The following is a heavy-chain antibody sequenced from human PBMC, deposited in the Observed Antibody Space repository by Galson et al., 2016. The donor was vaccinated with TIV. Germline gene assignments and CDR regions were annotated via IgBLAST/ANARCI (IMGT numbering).Heavy chain of an antibody. V-gene: IGHV4-34*01. Sequence: SETLSLTCEVYGGSFNRYYWTWIRQPPGKGLEWIGQINHRGSTKYNPSLNSRVTISVDTSKNQFSLKMTSMTAADTAVYYCASPFPGGDDFWSAYYDAFDVWGQGTIVTVSS. J-gene: IGHJ3*01. CDR1: GGSFNRYY. CDR3: ASPFPGGDDFWSAYYDAFDV. CDR2: INHRGST. D-gene: IGHD3-3*01.